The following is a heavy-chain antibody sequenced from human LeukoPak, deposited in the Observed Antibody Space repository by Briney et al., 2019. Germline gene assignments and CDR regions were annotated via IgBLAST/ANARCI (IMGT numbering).Heavy chain of an antibody. CDR3: ARDTRYYYDSSGYYYFDY. J-gene: IGHJ4*02. CDR2: IYHSGST. Sequence: SETLSLTCTVSGYSISSGYYWGWIRQPPGKGLEWIGSIYHSGSTYYNPSLKSRVTISVDTSKNQFSLKLSSVTAADTAVYYCARDTRYYYDSSGYYYFDYWGQGTLVTVSS. CDR1: GYSISSGYY. D-gene: IGHD3-22*01. V-gene: IGHV4-38-2*02.